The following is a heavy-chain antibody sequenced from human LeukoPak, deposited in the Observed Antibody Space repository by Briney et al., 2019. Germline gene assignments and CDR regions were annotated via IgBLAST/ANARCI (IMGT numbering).Heavy chain of an antibody. CDR1: GGSFSGYY. J-gene: IGHJ4*02. Sequence: SETLSLTCAVYGGSFSGYYWSWIRQPPGKGLGWIGEINHSGSTNYNPSLKSRVTISVDTSKNQFSLKLSSVTAADTAVYYCARGLGAILWFGELLSPGYFDYWGQGTLVTVSS. V-gene: IGHV4-34*01. D-gene: IGHD3-10*01. CDR2: INHSGST. CDR3: ARGLGAILWFGELLSPGYFDY.